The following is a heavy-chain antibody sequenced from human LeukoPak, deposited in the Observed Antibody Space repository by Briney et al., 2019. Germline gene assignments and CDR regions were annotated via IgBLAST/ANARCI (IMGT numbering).Heavy chain of an antibody. V-gene: IGHV3-30*04. CDR2: ISYDGSNK. D-gene: IGHD6-13*01. Sequence: GGSLRLSCAASGFTFSSYAMHWVRQAPGKGLEWVAVISYDGSNKYYADSVKGRFTISRDNSKNTLYLQMNSLRAEDTAVYYCARGFIATFYYYYYGMDVWGKGTTVTVSS. CDR1: GFTFSSYA. CDR3: ARGFIATFYYYYYGMDV. J-gene: IGHJ6*04.